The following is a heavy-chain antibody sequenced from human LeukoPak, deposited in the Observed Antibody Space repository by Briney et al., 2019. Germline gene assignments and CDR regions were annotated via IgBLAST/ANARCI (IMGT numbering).Heavy chain of an antibody. J-gene: IGHJ4*02. Sequence: PGGSLRLSCAASGFTFSSYWMHWVRQAPGKGLVWVSRISPDGRSTTYADSVKGRFTLSRDNSKNTLYLQMNSLRAEDTAVYYCAKDLRGYDPGGDYGDYWGQGTLVTVSS. V-gene: IGHV3-74*01. CDR3: AKDLRGYDPGGDYGDY. D-gene: IGHD5-12*01. CDR2: ISPDGRST. CDR1: GFTFSSYW.